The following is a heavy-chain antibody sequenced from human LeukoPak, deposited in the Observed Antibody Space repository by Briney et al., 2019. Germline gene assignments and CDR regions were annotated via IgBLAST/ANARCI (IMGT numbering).Heavy chain of an antibody. CDR2: IYYSGST. CDR3: ARHPIYYSSGWYGDAFDI. Sequence: SETLSLTCTVSGGSISSYYWSWIRQPPGKGLEWIGYIYYSGSTNYNPSLKSRVTISVDTSKNQFSLKLSSVTAADTAVYYCARHPIYYSSGWYGDAFDIWGQGTMVTVSS. CDR1: GGSISSYY. J-gene: IGHJ3*02. V-gene: IGHV4-59*08. D-gene: IGHD6-19*01.